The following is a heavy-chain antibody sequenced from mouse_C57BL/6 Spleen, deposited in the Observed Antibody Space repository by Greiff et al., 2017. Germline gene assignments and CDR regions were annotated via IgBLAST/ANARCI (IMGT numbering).Heavy chain of an antibody. Sequence: EVQLQQPGPELVKPGASVKLPCKASGYTFTDYNMDWVKQSPGQSLEWIGDINPNNGGTIYNQKFKGKATLTVDKSSSTAYMQLRSLTSEDTAVYYCARASYYYGSSSFACWGQGTLVTVSA. J-gene: IGHJ3*01. CDR2: INPNNGGT. CDR3: ARASYYYGSSSFAC. CDR1: GYTFTDYN. V-gene: IGHV1-18*01. D-gene: IGHD1-1*01.